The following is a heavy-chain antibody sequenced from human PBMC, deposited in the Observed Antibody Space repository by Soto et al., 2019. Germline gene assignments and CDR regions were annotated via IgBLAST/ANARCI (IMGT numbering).Heavy chain of an antibody. CDR2: ISYHGRNK. CDR1: GFTFSSYG. CDR3: AKDAPYYYDSSGYYGPFDY. D-gene: IGHD3-22*01. V-gene: IGHV3-30*18. J-gene: IGHJ4*02. Sequence: PGGSLSLPCAASGFTFSSYGMHWVGQAPGKGLEWVAVISYHGRNKYSADSVKGRFTISRDNSKNTLYLQMNSLRAEDTAMYYCAKDAPYYYDSSGYYGPFDYWGQGTLVTVSS.